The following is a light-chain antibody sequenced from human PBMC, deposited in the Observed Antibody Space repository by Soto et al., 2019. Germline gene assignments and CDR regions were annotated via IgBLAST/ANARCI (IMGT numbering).Light chain of an antibody. CDR1: QSVSSY. Sequence: EIVLTQSPGTLSLSPGERATLSCRASQSVSSYLAWYQQKPGQAPRLLIYDASNRATGIPARFSGSGSGTDFTLSISRLEPEDFAVYYCHQYSGSPWTFGQGTKVDIK. CDR2: DAS. CDR3: HQYSGSPWT. J-gene: IGKJ1*01. V-gene: IGKV3-20*01.